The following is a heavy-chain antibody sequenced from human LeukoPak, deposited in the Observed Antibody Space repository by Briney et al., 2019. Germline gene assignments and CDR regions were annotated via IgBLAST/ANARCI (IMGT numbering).Heavy chain of an antibody. CDR2: ISSSGSTI. CDR3: ARDQYSSGWIGGPDAFDI. CDR1: GFTFSDYY. J-gene: IGHJ3*02. D-gene: IGHD6-19*01. Sequence: GGSLRLSCAASGFTFSDYYMSWIRQAPGKGLEWVSYISSSGSTIYYADSVKGRFTISRDNAKNSLYLQMNSLRAEDTAVYYCARDQYSSGWIGGPDAFDIWGQGTMVTVSS. V-gene: IGHV3-11*04.